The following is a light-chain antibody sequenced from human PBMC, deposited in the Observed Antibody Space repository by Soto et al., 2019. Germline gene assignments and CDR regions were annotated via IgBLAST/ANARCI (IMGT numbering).Light chain of an antibody. J-gene: IGKJ5*01. CDR1: QSVTTY. V-gene: IGKV3-11*01. CDR3: QQRSNWPPSIT. CDR2: DAS. Sequence: EIVLTQSPATLSLSPGERANISCRASQSVTTYLAWYQQKPGQAPRLLIYDASARATGIPARFSGSGSGTDFTLTISSLEPEDFAVYYCQQRSNWPPSITFGQGTRLEI.